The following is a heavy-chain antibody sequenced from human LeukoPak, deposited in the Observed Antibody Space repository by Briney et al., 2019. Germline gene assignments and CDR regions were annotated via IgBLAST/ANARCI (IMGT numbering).Heavy chain of an antibody. V-gene: IGHV1-69*05. D-gene: IGHD3-10*01. J-gene: IGHJ4*02. CDR2: IIPIFGTA. CDR3: ARGPRYGSGSYDNFDY. Sequence: ASVKVSCKASGGTFSSYAISWVRQAPGQGLEWMGGIIPIFGTANYAQKFQGRVTMTRNTSISTAYMELSSLRSEDTAVYYCARGPRYGSGSYDNFDYWGQGTLVTVSS. CDR1: GGTFSSYA.